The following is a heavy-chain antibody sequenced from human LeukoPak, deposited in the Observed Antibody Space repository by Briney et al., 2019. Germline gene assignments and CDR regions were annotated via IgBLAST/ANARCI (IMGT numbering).Heavy chain of an antibody. Sequence: ASVKVSCKASGYTFTGYYMHWVRQAPGQGLEWMGWINPNSGGTNYAQKFQGRVTMTRDTSISTAYMELSRLRSDDTAVYYCARDLRYSSSWYLFAWAQGTLVTVSS. J-gene: IGHJ5*02. CDR3: ARDLRYSSSWYLFA. V-gene: IGHV1-2*02. D-gene: IGHD6-13*01. CDR1: GYTFTGYY. CDR2: INPNSGGT.